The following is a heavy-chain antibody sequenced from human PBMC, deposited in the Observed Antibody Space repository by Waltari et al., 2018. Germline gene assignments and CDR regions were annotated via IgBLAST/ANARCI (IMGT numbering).Heavy chain of an antibody. CDR3: AREDRFLSDSSGN. Sequence: QMQLQESGTGLVKPWETLSLTCTVSGGSISTSSYYWAWIRQPPGKGLEWMGTVDYHDATQHSSSLKSRVSISGDTFSNQFSLRLTSLTAADTAVYYCAREDRFLSDSSGNWGQGAQVTVSS. D-gene: IGHD6-25*01. V-gene: IGHV4-39*02. J-gene: IGHJ4*02. CDR1: GGSISTSSYY. CDR2: VDYHDAT.